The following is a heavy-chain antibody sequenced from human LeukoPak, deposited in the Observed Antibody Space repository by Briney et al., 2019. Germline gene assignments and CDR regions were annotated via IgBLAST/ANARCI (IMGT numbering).Heavy chain of an antibody. J-gene: IGHJ4*02. V-gene: IGHV1-18*01. CDR2: ISAYNGNT. CDR3: ARDTYYYGSGSYSYFDY. CDR1: GYTFTSYG. D-gene: IGHD3-10*01. Sequence: ASVKVSCKASGYTFTSYGISWVRQAPGQGLEWMGWISAYNGNTNYAQKLQGRVTMTTDTSTSTAYMELRSLRSDDTAAYYCARDTYYYGSGSYSYFDYWGQGTLVTVSS.